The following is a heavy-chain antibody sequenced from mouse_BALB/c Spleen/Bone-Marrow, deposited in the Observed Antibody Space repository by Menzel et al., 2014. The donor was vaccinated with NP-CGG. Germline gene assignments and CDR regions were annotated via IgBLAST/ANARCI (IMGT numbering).Heavy chain of an antibody. Sequence: VQLQQSGPELVKPGASVKMSCKASGYTFTSYYIHWVQQRPGQGLEWIGWIYPGDGSTKNNEKFKGKTTLTADKSSSTAYMLLSRLTSEDSAIYFCARVEPTCYFAYWGQGTTLTVSS. CDR1: GYTFTSYY. J-gene: IGHJ2*01. D-gene: IGHD1-1*02. CDR2: IYPGDGST. CDR3: ARVEPTCYFAY. V-gene: IGHV1S56*01.